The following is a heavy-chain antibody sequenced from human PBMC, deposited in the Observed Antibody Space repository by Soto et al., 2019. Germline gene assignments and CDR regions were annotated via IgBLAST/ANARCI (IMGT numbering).Heavy chain of an antibody. J-gene: IGHJ4*02. CDR3: AKGTSSSWGFDS. D-gene: IGHD6-6*01. Sequence: PGGSLRLSCVASGFTFRNYAMTWVRQAPGRGLEWVSLISGSGDSTYYADSVKGRFTIARDNSKNTLFMQMSSLRAEDTAIYYCAKGTSSSWGFDSWGQGTLVTVSS. CDR1: GFTFRNYA. CDR2: ISGSGDST. V-gene: IGHV3-23*01.